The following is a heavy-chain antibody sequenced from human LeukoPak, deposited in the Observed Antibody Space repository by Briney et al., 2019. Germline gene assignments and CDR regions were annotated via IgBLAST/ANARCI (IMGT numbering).Heavy chain of an antibody. D-gene: IGHD6-13*01. CDR2: ISSSSSYI. Sequence: GGSLRLSCAASGFTFSSYSMNWVRQAPGKGLEWVSSISSSSSYIYYADPVKGRFTISRDNAKNSLYLQMNSLRAEDTAVYYCARDPGGIAAALDYWGQGTLVTVSS. CDR3: ARDPGGIAAALDY. CDR1: GFTFSSYS. J-gene: IGHJ4*02. V-gene: IGHV3-21*01.